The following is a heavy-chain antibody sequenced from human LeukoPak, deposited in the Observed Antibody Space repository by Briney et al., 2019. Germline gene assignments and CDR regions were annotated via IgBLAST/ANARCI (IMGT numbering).Heavy chain of an antibody. D-gene: IGHD2-21*01. J-gene: IGHJ6*03. CDR3: ARSRDWSTSHYYYYMDV. V-gene: IGHV1-18*01. CDR2: ISAYNGNT. Sequence: GASVKVSCKASGYTFTSYGISWVRQAPGQGLEWMGWISAYNGNTNYAQKLQGRVTMTTDTSTSTAYMELRSLRSDDTAVYYCARSRDWSTSHYYYYMDVWGKGTTVTVSS. CDR1: GYTFTSYG.